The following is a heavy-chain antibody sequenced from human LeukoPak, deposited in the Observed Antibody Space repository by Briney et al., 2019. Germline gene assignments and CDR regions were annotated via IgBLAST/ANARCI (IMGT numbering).Heavy chain of an antibody. V-gene: IGHV3-23*01. D-gene: IGHD3-10*01. CDR2: ISNSGGST. J-gene: IGHJ4*02. Sequence: GGSLRLSCAASGFTFSSYAMSWVRQAPGKGLEWVSVISNSGGSTFYADSVKGRFTISRDNSKNTLYLQMNSLRAEDTAVYYCAKRAFGSGTSLYYFDYWGQGTLVTVSS. CDR3: AKRAFGSGTSLYYFDY. CDR1: GFTFSSYA.